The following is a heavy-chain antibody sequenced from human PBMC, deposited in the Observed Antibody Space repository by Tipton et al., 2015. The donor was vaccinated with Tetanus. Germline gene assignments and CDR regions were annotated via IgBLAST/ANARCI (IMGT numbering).Heavy chain of an antibody. V-gene: IGHV3-23*01. D-gene: IGHD2-15*01. J-gene: IGHJ6*02. CDR3: AKCGVVVAAAGNYYGMDV. Sequence: GSLRLSCAASGFTFSSYAMSWVRQAPGKGLEWVSAISGSGGSTYYADSVKGRFTISRDNSKNTLYLQMNSLRAEDTAVYYCAKCGVVVAAAGNYYGMDVWGQGTTVTVSS. CDR1: GFTFSSYA. CDR2: ISGSGGST.